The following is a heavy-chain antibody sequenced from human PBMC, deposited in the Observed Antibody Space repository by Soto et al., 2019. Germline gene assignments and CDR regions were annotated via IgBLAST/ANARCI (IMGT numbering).Heavy chain of an antibody. D-gene: IGHD6-6*01. CDR2: ISAYNGNT. Sequence: ASVKVSCKFSGYTFSNYVITWVRQAPGQGLEWMGWISAYNGNTNYAQKLQGRVTMTTDTSTSTAYMELRSLRADDTAVYYCAGASSLYGSSSSFDYWGQGTLVTVSS. J-gene: IGHJ4*02. V-gene: IGHV1-18*01. CDR3: AGASSLYGSSSSFDY. CDR1: GYTFSNYV.